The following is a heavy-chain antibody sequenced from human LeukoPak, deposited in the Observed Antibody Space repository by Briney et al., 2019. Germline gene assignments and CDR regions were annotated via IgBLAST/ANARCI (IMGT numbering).Heavy chain of an antibody. CDR2: FSSGGST. J-gene: IGHJ4*02. CDR3: ARGRYCTNGVCLFDY. D-gene: IGHD2-8*01. CDR1: GFTFSSYA. V-gene: IGHV3-23*01. Sequence: GGSLRLSCAASGFTFSSYAMSWVRQAPGKGLEWVSGFSSGGSTSYADSVKGRFTISRDNSKNTLYLQMNSLRAEDTAVYYCARGRYCTNGVCLFDYWGQGTLVTVSS.